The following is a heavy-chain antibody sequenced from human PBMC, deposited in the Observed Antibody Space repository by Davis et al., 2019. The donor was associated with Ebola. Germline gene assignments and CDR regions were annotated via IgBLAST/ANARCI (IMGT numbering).Heavy chain of an antibody. V-gene: IGHV1-69*13. D-gene: IGHD6-13*01. CDR2: IIPIFGTA. CDR1: GGTFSSYA. Sequence: AASVKVSCKASGGTFSSYAISWVRQAPGQGLEWMGGIIPIFGTANYAQKFQGRVTITADESTNTAYMELSRLRSEDTAVYYCARVRRIAAAGIDYWGQGTLVTVSS. CDR3: ARVRRIAAAGIDY. J-gene: IGHJ4*02.